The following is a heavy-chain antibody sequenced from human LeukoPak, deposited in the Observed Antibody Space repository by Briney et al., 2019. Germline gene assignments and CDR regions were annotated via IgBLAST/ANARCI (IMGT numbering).Heavy chain of an antibody. V-gene: IGHV3-53*01. CDR3: ARKATRGEGDY. CDR2: IYSGGST. D-gene: IGHD5-24*01. CDR1: GFTVSSNY. J-gene: IGHJ4*02. Sequence: AGGSLRLSCAASGFTVSSNYMSWVRQAPGKGLEWVSVIYSGGSTYYADSVKGRFTISRDNSKNTLYLQMNSLRAEDTAVYYCARKATRGEGDYWGQGTLVTVSS.